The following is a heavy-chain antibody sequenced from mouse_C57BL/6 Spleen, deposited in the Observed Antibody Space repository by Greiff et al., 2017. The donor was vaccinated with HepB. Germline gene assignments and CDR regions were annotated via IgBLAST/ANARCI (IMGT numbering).Heavy chain of an antibody. D-gene: IGHD4-1*01. CDR3: ARGLGHFDY. J-gene: IGHJ2*01. CDR2: INYDGSST. V-gene: IGHV5-16*01. Sequence: EVQVVESEGGLVQPGSSMKLSCTASGFTFSDYYMAWVRQVPEKGLEWVANINYDGSSTYYLDSLKSRFIISRDNAKNILYLQMSSLKSEDTATYYCARGLGHFDYWGQGTTLTVSS. CDR1: GFTFSDYY.